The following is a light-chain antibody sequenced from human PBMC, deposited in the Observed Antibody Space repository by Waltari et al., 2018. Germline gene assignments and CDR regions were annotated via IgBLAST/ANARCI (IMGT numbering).Light chain of an antibody. CDR3: QQRSNWLFT. V-gene: IGKV3-11*01. CDR1: QSVSHY. CDR2: EAS. Sequence: EIVLTQSPATLSLSPGERATLSCRASQSVSHYLAWFQQKPGQAPRLLIYEASRRGTGIPTRFSGSGSATDFTLTISSLEPEDFAVYYCQQRSNWLFTFGPGTKVEIK. J-gene: IGKJ3*01.